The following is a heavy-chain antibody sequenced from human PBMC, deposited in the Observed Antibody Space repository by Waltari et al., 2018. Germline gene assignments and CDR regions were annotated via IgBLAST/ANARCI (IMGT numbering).Heavy chain of an antibody. CDR3: ARARATPWYFDY. Sequence: QVQLQESGPGLVKPSETLSLTCAVSGYSISSGYYWGWIRQPPGKGLEWIGSIYHSGSTYYNPSLKSRVTISVDTSKNQFSLKLSSVTAADTAVYYCARARATPWYFDYWGQGTLVTVSS. J-gene: IGHJ4*02. D-gene: IGHD5-12*01. V-gene: IGHV4-38-2*01. CDR1: GYSISSGYY. CDR2: IYHSGST.